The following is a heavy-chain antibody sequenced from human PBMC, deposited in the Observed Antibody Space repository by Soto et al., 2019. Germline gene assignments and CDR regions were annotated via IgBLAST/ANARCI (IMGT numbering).Heavy chain of an antibody. CDR1: GFSLSTSGVG. Sequence: QITLKESGPTLVKPTQTLTLTCTFSGFSLSTSGVGVGWIRQPPGKALEWLALIYWDDDKDYSPSLKSRLTITNDTSKNQVVLAMTNMDPVDTPTYYCAHRRQNLDAFDIWGQGTLVTVSS. CDR3: AHRRQNLDAFDI. CDR2: IYWDDDK. J-gene: IGHJ3*02. V-gene: IGHV2-5*02.